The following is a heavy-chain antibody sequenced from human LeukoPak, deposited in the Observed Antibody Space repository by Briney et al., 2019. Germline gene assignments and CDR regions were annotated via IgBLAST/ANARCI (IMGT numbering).Heavy chain of an antibody. J-gene: IGHJ4*02. CDR3: AKPFSSGYYYGAFDY. V-gene: IGHV3-23*01. CDR1: GFTFSSYA. D-gene: IGHD3-22*01. CDR2: ISGSSGST. Sequence: GGSLRLSCAASGFTFSSYAMSWVRQAPGRGLEWASAISGSSGSTNYADSVKGRFTISRDNSKNTLYLQMNSLRAEDTAVYYCAKPFSSGYYYGAFDYWGQGTLVTVSS.